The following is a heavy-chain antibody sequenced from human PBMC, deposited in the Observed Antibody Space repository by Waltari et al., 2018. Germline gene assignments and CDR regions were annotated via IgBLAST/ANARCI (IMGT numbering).Heavy chain of an antibody. J-gene: IGHJ4*02. D-gene: IGHD4-17*01. V-gene: IGHV3-30*02. CDR3: AKFTTVTTGWDDY. CDR1: GSTFSSYA. Sequence: QVQLVESGGGVSQPGGSLRLSCAAPGSTFSSYALHLVSQAPGKGLEWVAFIRYDGSNKYYADSVKGRFTISRDNSKNTLYLQMNSLRAEDTAVYYCAKFTTVTTGWDDYWGQGTLVTVSS. CDR2: IRYDGSNK.